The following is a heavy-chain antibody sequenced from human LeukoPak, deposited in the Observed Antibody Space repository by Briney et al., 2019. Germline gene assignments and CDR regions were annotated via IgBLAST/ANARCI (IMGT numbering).Heavy chain of an antibody. CDR1: GGSISSSSYY. CDR3: ARQADYYDSSGYYSAGFVIDY. Sequence: SETLSLTCTVSGGSISSSSYYWGWIRQPPGKGLEWIGSIYYSGSTYYNPSLKSRVTISVDTSKNQFSLKLSSVTAADTAVYYCARQADYYDSSGYYSAGFVIDYWGQGTLVTVSS. D-gene: IGHD3-22*01. V-gene: IGHV4-39*01. J-gene: IGHJ4*02. CDR2: IYYSGST.